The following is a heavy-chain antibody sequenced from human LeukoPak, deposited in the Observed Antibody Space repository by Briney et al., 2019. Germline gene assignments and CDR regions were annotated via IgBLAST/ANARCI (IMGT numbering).Heavy chain of an antibody. J-gene: IGHJ4*02. V-gene: IGHV3-74*03. CDR1: GITFSSYS. D-gene: IGHD3-22*01. CDR3: VRSAFHAGSGNYYDY. Sequence: GGSLRLSCGASGITFSSYSMNWVRQAPGKGLEWVSRIDNAGSITTYADSVKGRFTISRDNAENTLYLQMNSLRVEDTAVYYCVRSAFHAGSGNYYDYWGQGTLVTVSS. CDR2: IDNAGSIT.